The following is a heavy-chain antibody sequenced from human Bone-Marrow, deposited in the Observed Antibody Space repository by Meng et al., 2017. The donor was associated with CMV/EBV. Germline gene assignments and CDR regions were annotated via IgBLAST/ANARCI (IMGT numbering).Heavy chain of an antibody. CDR2: ISSSSSYI. J-gene: IGHJ4*02. V-gene: IGHV3-21*01. Sequence: GESLKISCAASGFNFSSYSMNWVRQAPGKGLEWVSSISSSSSYIYYADPVKGRFTISRDNAKNSLYLQMNSLRAEDTAVYYCARDIPLSGVVVPPLDYWGQATLATSSS. CDR3: ARDIPLSGVVVPPLDY. CDR1: GFNFSSYS. D-gene: IGHD3-22*01.